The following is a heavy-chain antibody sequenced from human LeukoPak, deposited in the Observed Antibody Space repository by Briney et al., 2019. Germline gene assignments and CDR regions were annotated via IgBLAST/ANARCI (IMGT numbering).Heavy chain of an antibody. Sequence: PGESLKISCKGSGYSFTSYWIGWVRQMPGKGLEWMRIFYPGDSDTRYSPSFQGQVTISADKSISTAYLQWSSLKASDTAMYYCAIHTHYSSSWNYFDYWGQGTLVTVSS. CDR2: FYPGDSDT. V-gene: IGHV5-51*01. J-gene: IGHJ4*02. CDR3: AIHTHYSSSWNYFDY. CDR1: GYSFTSYW. D-gene: IGHD6-13*01.